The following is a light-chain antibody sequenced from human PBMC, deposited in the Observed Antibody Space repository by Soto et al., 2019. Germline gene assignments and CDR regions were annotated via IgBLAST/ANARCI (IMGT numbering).Light chain of an antibody. V-gene: IGKV3D-20*02. J-gene: IGKJ1*01. Sequence: EIVLTQSPGTLSLSPGERATLSCRASQSVSSTYLTWYQQKPGQAPRLLIYEASRRATGIPDRFSGSGSGTDFTLTISSLQPEDFATYYCQQSYHTPRTFGQGTKVDIK. CDR2: EAS. CDR3: QQSYHTPRT. CDR1: QSVSSTY.